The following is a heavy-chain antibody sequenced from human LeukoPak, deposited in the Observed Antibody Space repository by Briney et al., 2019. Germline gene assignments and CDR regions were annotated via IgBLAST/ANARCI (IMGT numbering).Heavy chain of an antibody. CDR1: GYTFTGYY. Sequence: GASVKVSCKASGYTFTGYYMHWVRQAPGQGLEWMGWINPNSGGTNYAQKLQGRVTMTRDTSISTAYMELSRLRSEGTAVDSCARVGGVGYCSGGSCYAIDYWGQGTLVTVSS. J-gene: IGHJ4*02. V-gene: IGHV1-2*02. CDR2: INPNSGGT. CDR3: ARVGGVGYCSGGSCYAIDY. D-gene: IGHD2-15*01.